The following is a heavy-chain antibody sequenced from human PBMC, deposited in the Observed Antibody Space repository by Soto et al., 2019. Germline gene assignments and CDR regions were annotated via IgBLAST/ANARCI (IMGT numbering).Heavy chain of an antibody. CDR1: GYTFSSFG. D-gene: IGHD5-12*01. Sequence: ASVKVSCKESGYTFSSFGINWVRQAPGQGLEWMAYISVYTGKTDYAQKYQGRIALTTDTSTNTAYMELRSLRSDDTALYLCARAHDLVATAFDYRGQGTLVTVSS. V-gene: IGHV1-18*04. J-gene: IGHJ4*02. CDR3: ARAHDLVATAFDY. CDR2: ISVYTGKT.